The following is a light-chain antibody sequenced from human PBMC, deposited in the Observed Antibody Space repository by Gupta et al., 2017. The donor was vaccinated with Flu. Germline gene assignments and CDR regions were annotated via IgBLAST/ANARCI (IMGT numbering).Light chain of an antibody. J-gene: IGKJ1*01. V-gene: IGKV3-15*01. CDR3: QQDNNWPWT. CDR2: GAS. Sequence: PATLSVSPGERATLSCRASQSVSSNLAWYQQKPGQGPRLLIYGASTRATGIPASFSGSGSGTEFTLTISSLQSEDFAVFYCQQDNNWPWTFGQGTKVEIK. CDR1: QSVSSN.